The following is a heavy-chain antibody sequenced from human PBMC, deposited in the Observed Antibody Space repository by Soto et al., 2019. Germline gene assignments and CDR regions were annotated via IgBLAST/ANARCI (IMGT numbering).Heavy chain of an antibody. CDR2: INHSGST. J-gene: IGHJ5*02. CDR3: ARAECYYDFWSGSPDQNRFDP. D-gene: IGHD3-3*01. V-gene: IGHV4-34*01. Sequence: SETLSLTCAVYGGSFSGYYWSWIRQPPGKGLEWVGEINHSGSTNYNPSLKSRVTISVDTSKNQFSLKLSSVTAADTAVYYCARAECYYDFWSGSPDQNRFDPWGQGTLVTVSS. CDR1: GGSFSGYY.